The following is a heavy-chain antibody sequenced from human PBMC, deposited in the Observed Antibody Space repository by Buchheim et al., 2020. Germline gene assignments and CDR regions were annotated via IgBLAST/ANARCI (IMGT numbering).Heavy chain of an antibody. CDR2: IYYSGST. D-gene: IGHD3-3*01. Sequence: QLQLQESGPGLVKPSETLSLTCTVSGGSISSSSYYWGWIRQPPGKGLEWIGSIYYSGSTYYNPSLKSRVTISVDTSKKQFSLKLSSVTAADTAVYYCARSTYYDFWSGYFNWFDPWGQGTL. J-gene: IGHJ5*02. CDR3: ARSTYYDFWSGYFNWFDP. CDR1: GGSISSSSYY. V-gene: IGHV4-39*01.